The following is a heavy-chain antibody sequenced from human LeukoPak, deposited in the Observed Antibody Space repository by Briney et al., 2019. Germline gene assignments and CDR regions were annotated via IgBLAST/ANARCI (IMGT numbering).Heavy chain of an antibody. Sequence: ASVKVSCKASGYTFTGYYMHWVRQAPGQGLEWMGWINPNSGGTNYAQKFQGRVTMTRDTSISTAYMELSRLRSDDTAVYYCARGGSSWYPHREAFDIWGQGTMVTASS. J-gene: IGHJ3*02. CDR1: GYTFTGYY. CDR3: ARGGSSWYPHREAFDI. V-gene: IGHV1-2*02. CDR2: INPNSGGT. D-gene: IGHD6-13*01.